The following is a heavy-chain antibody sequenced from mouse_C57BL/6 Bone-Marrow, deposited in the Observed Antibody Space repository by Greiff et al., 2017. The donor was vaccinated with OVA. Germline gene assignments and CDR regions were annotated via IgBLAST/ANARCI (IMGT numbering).Heavy chain of an antibody. Sequence: QVQLQQPGAELVRPGSSVKLSCKASGYTFTSYWMDWVQQRPGQGLEWIGNIYPSDSETHYNQKFKDKATLTVDKSSSTAYMQLSSLTSEDSAVYYCARRSRLPIDYWGQGTTVTVSS. CDR1: GYTFTSYW. V-gene: IGHV1-61*01. D-gene: IGHD1-2*01. CDR3: ARRSRLPIDY. CDR2: IYPSDSET. J-gene: IGHJ4*01.